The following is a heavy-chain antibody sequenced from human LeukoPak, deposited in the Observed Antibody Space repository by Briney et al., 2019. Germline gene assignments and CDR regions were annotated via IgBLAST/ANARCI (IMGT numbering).Heavy chain of an antibody. D-gene: IGHD3-22*01. J-gene: IGHJ3*02. CDR1: GFTFKAYG. CDR3: GVYYEDAFAI. Sequence: GGSLRLSCAASGFTFKAYGMSWVRQAPGKGLEWVSSISGTGGSDGTTYYADPVKGRFTISRDNSKSTLYLQMNSLRAEDTAMYYCGVYYEDAFAIWGQGTMVTVSS. CDR2: ISGTGGSDGTT. V-gene: IGHV3-23*01.